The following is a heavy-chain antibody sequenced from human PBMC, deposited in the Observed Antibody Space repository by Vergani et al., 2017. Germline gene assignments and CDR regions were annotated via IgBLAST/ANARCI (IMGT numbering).Heavy chain of an antibody. Sequence: QVQLVQSGAAVKKPGASAKVSCTASGYIFKNNYMHWLRLAPGQGFQWMGVVNFVTGAATSPQKFEGRITMTRDTSTATFYMDLSSLKYEDTAIYYCARSIGYCTSGSCRPYYFDLWVQGTLVTVSS. V-gene: IGHV1-46*02. D-gene: IGHD2-15*01. J-gene: IGHJ4*02. CDR3: ARSIGYCTSGSCRPYYFDL. CDR1: GYIFKNNY. CDR2: VNFVTGAA.